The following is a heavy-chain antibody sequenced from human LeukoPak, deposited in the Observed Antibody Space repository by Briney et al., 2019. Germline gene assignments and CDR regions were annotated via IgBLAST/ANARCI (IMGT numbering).Heavy chain of an antibody. CDR1: GFSLSTSGMR. Sequence: SGPALVKPTQTLTLTCTFSGFSLSTSGMRVSWIRQPPGKALEWLERIDWDDDKFYSTSLKTRLTISKDTSKNQVVLTMTSMDPVDTATYYCARSRYCSSTTCYGGYDYWGQGTLVTVFS. J-gene: IGHJ4*02. CDR3: ARSRYCSSTTCYGGYDY. CDR2: IDWDDDK. V-gene: IGHV2-70*04. D-gene: IGHD2-2*01.